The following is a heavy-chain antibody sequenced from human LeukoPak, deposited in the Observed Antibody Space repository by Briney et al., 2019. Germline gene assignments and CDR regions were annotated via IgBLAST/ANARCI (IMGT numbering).Heavy chain of an antibody. J-gene: IGHJ4*02. Sequence: PGGSLRLSCAASGFRYSGFWMRWLRQAPGKGPEWVANINQESSEKYYVDSVRGRFTISRDNAKNSLSLQMNSLRVEDTAVYYCAREVDRSFGYWGQGNVVTVSS. CDR2: INQESSEK. D-gene: IGHD1-26*01. CDR3: AREVDRSFGY. CDR1: GFRYSGFW. V-gene: IGHV3-7*01.